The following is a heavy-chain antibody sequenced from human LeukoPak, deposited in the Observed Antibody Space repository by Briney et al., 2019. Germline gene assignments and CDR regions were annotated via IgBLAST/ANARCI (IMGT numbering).Heavy chain of an antibody. V-gene: IGHV4-59*01. CDR2: IYYSGGT. CDR1: GGSISSYY. Sequence: SETLSLTCTVSGGSISSYYWSWIRQPPGKGLEWIGYIYYSGGTNYNPSLKSRVTISVDTSKNQFSLKLSSVTAADTAVYYCAASTVTPTSGWFDPWGQGTLVTVSS. CDR3: AASTVTPTSGWFDP. J-gene: IGHJ5*02. D-gene: IGHD4-17*01.